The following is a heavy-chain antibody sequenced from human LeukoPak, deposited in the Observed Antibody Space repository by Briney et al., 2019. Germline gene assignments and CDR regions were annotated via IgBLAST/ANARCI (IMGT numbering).Heavy chain of an antibody. CDR3: ARRAGAYSHPYDY. V-gene: IGHV3-53*01. Sequence: GGTLRLSCAASGFTFSSYGMSWVRQAPGKGLEWVSFIFSSTHYSDSVKGRFTISRDNSKNTLYLQMNSLRAEDTAVYYCARRAGAYSHPYDYGGREPRVTVSS. J-gene: IGHJ4*02. CDR2: IFSST. D-gene: IGHD4/OR15-4a*01. CDR1: GFTFSSYG.